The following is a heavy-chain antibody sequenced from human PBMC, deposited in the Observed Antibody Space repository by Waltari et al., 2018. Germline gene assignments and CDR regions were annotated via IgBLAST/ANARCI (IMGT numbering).Heavy chain of an antibody. Sequence: EVQLVESGGGSVQPGGSLRLSCTASGFIFSNYWMHWVRQVPGKGLPWVSSVDSDGSDWRSPSYADSVNCRFTISRDNAKNTVYLQRNSLRVEDTAVYYCARDTPGDGIDYWGQGTLVTVSS. J-gene: IGHJ4*02. CDR3: ARDTPGDGIDY. V-gene: IGHV3-74*01. CDR1: GFIFSNYW. CDR2: VDSDGSDWRSP. D-gene: IGHD2-15*01.